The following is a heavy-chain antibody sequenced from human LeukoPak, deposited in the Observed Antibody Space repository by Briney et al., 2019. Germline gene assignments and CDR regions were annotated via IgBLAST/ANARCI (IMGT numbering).Heavy chain of an antibody. V-gene: IGHV3-33*01. Sequence: GRSLRLSCAASGFTFSSYGMHWVRQAPGKGLEWVAVIWYDGSNKYYADSVKGRFTISRDNSKNTLYLQMNSLRAEDTAVYYCAREGRSLVSAIVSYYFDYWGQGTLVTVSS. CDR1: GFTFSSYG. J-gene: IGHJ4*02. D-gene: IGHD2-21*02. CDR3: AREGRSLVSAIVSYYFDY. CDR2: IWYDGSNK.